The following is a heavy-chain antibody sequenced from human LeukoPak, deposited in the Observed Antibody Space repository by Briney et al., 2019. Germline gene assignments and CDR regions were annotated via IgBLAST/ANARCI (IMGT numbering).Heavy chain of an antibody. D-gene: IGHD3-22*01. J-gene: IGHJ4*02. CDR1: GFTFSSYA. CDR2: ISYDGSNK. Sequence: PGGSLRLSCAASGFTFSSYAMHWVRQAPGKGLEWVAVISYDGSNKYYADSVKGRFTISRDNSKNTLYLQMNSLRAEDTAVFYCAKDYYYYDSSAYYPAFWGQGTLVTVSS. CDR3: AKDYYYYDSSAYYPAF. V-gene: IGHV3-30-3*01.